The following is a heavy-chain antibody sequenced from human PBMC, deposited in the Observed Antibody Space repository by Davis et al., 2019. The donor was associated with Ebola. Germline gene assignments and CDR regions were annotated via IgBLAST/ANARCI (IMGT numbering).Heavy chain of an antibody. CDR1: GFTFTRSA. CDR2: VVVGSGNT. CDR3: AAASLYYYYYMDV. J-gene: IGHJ6*03. D-gene: IGHD2-2*01. Sequence: SVKVSCKASGFTFTRSAMQWVRQARGQRLEWIGWVVVGSGNTNYTHQFQDRVTISRDMSTSTAYMELSSLRSEDTAVYFCAAASLYYYYYMDVWAKGPRSPSP. V-gene: IGHV1-58*02.